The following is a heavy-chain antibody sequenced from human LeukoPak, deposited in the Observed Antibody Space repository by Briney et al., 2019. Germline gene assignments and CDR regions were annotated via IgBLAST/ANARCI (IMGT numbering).Heavy chain of an antibody. CDR2: IWYDGSNK. D-gene: IGHD3-10*01. J-gene: IGHJ6*02. Sequence: GGSLRLSCASSGFTFSSYGMHWLRQAPGKGLEWVAVIWYDGSNKYYADSVKGRFTISRDNSKNTLYLQMNSLRAEDTAVYYCVRELWFEDLSNCYYYYGMDVWGQGTTVTVSS. V-gene: IGHV3-33*01. CDR1: GFTFSSYG. CDR3: VRELWFEDLSNCYYYYGMDV.